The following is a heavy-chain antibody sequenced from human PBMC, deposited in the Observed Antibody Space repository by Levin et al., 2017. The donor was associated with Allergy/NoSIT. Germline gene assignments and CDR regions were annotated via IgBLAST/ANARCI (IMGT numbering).Heavy chain of an antibody. D-gene: IGHD6-19*01. CDR2: IKQDGSEK. V-gene: IGHV3-7*01. J-gene: IGHJ2*01. CDR3: ARLYSSGWYSDWYFDL. CDR1: GFTFSSYW. Sequence: SGGSLRLSCAASGFTFSSYWMSWVRQAPGKGLEWVANIKQDGSEKYYVDSVKGRFTISRDNAKNSLYLQMNSLRAEDTAVYYCARLYSSGWYSDWYFDLWGRGTLVTVSS.